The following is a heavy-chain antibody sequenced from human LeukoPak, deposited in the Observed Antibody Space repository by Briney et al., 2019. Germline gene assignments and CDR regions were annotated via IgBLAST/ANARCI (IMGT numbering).Heavy chain of an antibody. Sequence: SETLPLTCTVSGGSISSYYWSWIRQPPGKGLEWIGYIYYSGSTNYNPSLKSRVTISVDTSKNQFSLKLSSVTAADTAVYYCAREGSSDSDWFDPWGQGTLVTVSS. V-gene: IGHV4-59*01. J-gene: IGHJ5*02. D-gene: IGHD6-6*01. CDR2: IYYSGST. CDR1: GGSISSYY. CDR3: AREGSSDSDWFDP.